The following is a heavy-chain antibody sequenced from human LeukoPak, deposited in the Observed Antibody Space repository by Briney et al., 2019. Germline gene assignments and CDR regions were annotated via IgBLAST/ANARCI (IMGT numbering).Heavy chain of an antibody. V-gene: IGHV3-53*01. CDR1: GFTFSSYA. J-gene: IGHJ4*02. Sequence: PGGSLRLSCAASGFTFSSYAMSWVRQAPGKGLEWVSVLYSGGNTYYADSVKGRFTISRDNSKNTLYLQMNSLRAEDTAVYYCARYDGGSGPFDYWGQGTLVTVSS. CDR2: LYSGGNT. CDR3: ARYDGGSGPFDY. D-gene: IGHD3-10*01.